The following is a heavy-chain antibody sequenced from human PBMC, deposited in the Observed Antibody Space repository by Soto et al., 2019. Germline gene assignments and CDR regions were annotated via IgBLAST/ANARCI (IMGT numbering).Heavy chain of an antibody. J-gene: IGHJ4*02. CDR2: IYYSGST. CDR3: ARGNFWNPNDY. CDR1: GGSISSGGYY. Sequence: QVQLQELGPGLVRPSQTLSLTCTVSGGSISSGGYYWSWIRQHPGKGLEWIGYIYYSGSTYYNPSLKSRVIISVDTSKNQFSLKLSSVTAADTAVYYCARGNFWNPNDYWGQGTLVTVSS. V-gene: IGHV4-31*03. D-gene: IGHD1-1*01.